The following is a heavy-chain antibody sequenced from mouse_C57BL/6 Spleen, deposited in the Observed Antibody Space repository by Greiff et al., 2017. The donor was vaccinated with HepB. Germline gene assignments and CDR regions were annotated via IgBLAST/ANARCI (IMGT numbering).Heavy chain of an antibody. Sequence: QVQLKQPGAELVMPGASVKLSCKASGYTFTSYWMHWVKQRPGQGLEWIGEIDPSDSYTNYNQKFKGKSTLTVDKSSSTAYMQLSSLTSEDSAVYYCARNYYGSSYPYYFDYWGQGTTLTVSS. V-gene: IGHV1-69*01. J-gene: IGHJ2*01. CDR2: IDPSDSYT. CDR3: ARNYYGSSYPYYFDY. CDR1: GYTFTSYW. D-gene: IGHD1-1*01.